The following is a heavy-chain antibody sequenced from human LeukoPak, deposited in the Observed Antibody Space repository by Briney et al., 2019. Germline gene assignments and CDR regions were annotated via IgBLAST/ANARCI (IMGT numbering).Heavy chain of an antibody. CDR2: IKQDGSEQ. V-gene: IGHV3-7*05. Sequence: GGSLRLSCAASGFTLSSHWRSWVRQAPGKGLEWVDNIKQDGSEQYYADSVRGRFTISRDNAKNSLYLQMNSLTAEDTAIYYCARESAGGPDYWGQGTLVTVSS. CDR3: ARESAGGPDY. J-gene: IGHJ4*02. CDR1: GFTLSSHW. D-gene: IGHD6-19*01.